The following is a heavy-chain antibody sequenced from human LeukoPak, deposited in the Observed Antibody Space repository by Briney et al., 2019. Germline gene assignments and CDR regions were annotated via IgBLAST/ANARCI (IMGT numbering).Heavy chain of an antibody. CDR3: TRNGYNWFDY. CDR2: INPSGGST. D-gene: IGHD5-24*01. J-gene: IGHJ4*02. V-gene: IGHV1-46*03. Sequence: GASVKVSCKASGYTFTSYYMHWVRQAPGQGLEWMGMINPSGGSTTYALKFQGRVTMTRDTSTSTVYMELSSLRSEDTAVYYCTRNGYNWFDYWGQGTLVTVPS. CDR1: GYTFTSYY.